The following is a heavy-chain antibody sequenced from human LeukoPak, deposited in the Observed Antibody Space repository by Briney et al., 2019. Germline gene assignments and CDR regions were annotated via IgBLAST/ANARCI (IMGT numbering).Heavy chain of an antibody. Sequence: GGSLRLSCAASGFTFSSYGMHWVRQAPGKGLEWGAVIWYDGSNKYYADSVKGRVTISRDNSKNTLYLQMNSLRAEDTAVYYCAKGESIAAAGPLDYWGQGTLVTVSS. D-gene: IGHD6-13*01. CDR1: GFTFSSYG. CDR3: AKGESIAAAGPLDY. CDR2: IWYDGSNK. J-gene: IGHJ4*02. V-gene: IGHV3-33*06.